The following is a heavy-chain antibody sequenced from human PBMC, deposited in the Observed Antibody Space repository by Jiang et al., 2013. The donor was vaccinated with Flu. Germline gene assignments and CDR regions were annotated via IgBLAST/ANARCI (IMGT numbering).Heavy chain of an antibody. D-gene: IGHD6-13*01. V-gene: IGHV4-4*07. CDR2: IYTSGST. J-gene: IGHJ6*02. Sequence: GSGLVKPSETLSLTCTVSGGSISSYYWSWIRQPAGKGLEWIGRIYTSGSTNYNPSLKSRVTMSVDTSKNQFSLKLSSVTAADTAVYYCARDSFLPRRKRSSSWYSDYYYYGMDVWGQGTTVTVSS. CDR3: ARDSFLPRRKRSSSWYSDYYYYGMDV. CDR1: GGSISSYY.